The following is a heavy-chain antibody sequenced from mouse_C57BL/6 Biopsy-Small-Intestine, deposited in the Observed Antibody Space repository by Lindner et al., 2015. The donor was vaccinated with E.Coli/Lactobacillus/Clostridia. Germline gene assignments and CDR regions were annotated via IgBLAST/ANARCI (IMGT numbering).Heavy chain of an antibody. J-gene: IGHJ4*01. CDR3: ARGYYGSGYPHYYVMDY. D-gene: IGHD1-1*01. CDR2: IYPRSGNT. Sequence: VQLQESGAELARPGASVKLSCKASGHTFTYYSISWVKQRTGQGLEWIGEIYPRSGNTSYNEKFKGKATLTADTSSSTTYMELRSLTSEDSAVYFCARGYYGSGYPHYYVMDYWGQGTSVTVSS. CDR1: GHTFTYYS. V-gene: IGHV1-81*01.